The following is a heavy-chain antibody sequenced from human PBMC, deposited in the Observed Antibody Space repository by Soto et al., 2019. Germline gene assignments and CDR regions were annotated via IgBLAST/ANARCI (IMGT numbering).Heavy chain of an antibody. CDR2: IYPADSDI. CDR1: GYSFTSYW. Sequence: GESLKISCKGSGYSFTSYWIGWVRQIPGRGLECMGIIYPADSDIRYSPSLEGLVTMSADKSISTAYLHWSSLKASDTAIYYCARVGVSTIFGTRLRAFDIWGQGTMVTVSS. CDR3: ARVGVSTIFGTRLRAFDI. D-gene: IGHD3-3*01. J-gene: IGHJ3*02. V-gene: IGHV5-51*01.